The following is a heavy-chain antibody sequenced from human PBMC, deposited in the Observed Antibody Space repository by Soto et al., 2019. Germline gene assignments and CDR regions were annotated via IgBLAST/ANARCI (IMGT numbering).Heavy chain of an antibody. J-gene: IGHJ5*02. D-gene: IGHD6-13*01. CDR3: ARHRRHIAATDP. CDR2: IYYSGST. V-gene: IGHV4-39*01. Sequence: SYTLSLTFTVSGGSISSGDYYLGLILQPPGKGLEWIGSIYYSGSTFYNPSLKSRVTISVDTSKNQFSLKLSSVTAADTAMYYCARHRRHIAATDPWGQGTLVTVSS. CDR1: GGSISSGDYY.